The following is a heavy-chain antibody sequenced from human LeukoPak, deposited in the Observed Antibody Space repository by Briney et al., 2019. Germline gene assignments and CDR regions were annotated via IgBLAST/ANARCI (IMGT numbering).Heavy chain of an antibody. V-gene: IGHV1-46*01. CDR1: GYTFTSYY. D-gene: IGHD3-22*01. J-gene: IGHJ4*02. CDR2: INPSGGST. Sequence: ASVKVSCKASGYTFTSYYMHWVRQASGQGLEWMGIINPSGGSTSYAQKFQGRVTITADESTSTAYMELSSLRSEDTAVYYCASYYYDSSGYYDYWGQGTLVTVSS. CDR3: ASYYYDSSGYYDY.